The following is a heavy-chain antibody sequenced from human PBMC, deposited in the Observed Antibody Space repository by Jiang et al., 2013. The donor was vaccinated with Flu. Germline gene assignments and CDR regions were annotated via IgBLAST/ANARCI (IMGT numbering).Heavy chain of an antibody. V-gene: IGHV3-23*01. J-gene: IGHJ4*02. CDR1: FTLRSYA. CDR3: AKQAAADKYFDY. Sequence: FTLRSYAMSWVRQAPGRGLEWVSTLSPHGSTYYADSVAGRFTISRDNFKNTLYLQVSSLRAEDTAVYYCAKQAAADKYFDYWGQGTLVTVSS. D-gene: IGHD6-13*01. CDR2: LSPHGST.